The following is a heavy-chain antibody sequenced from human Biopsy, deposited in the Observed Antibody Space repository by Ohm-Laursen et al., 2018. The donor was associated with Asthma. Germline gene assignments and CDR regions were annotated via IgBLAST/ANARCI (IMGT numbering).Heavy chain of an antibody. Sequence: SSVKVSCKASGGMFGNYAISWVRQAPGLGLEWMGGISPIFGSSNYAQRFQGRVTITADESTSSAYMELCSLRSEDSAVYYCAREVSTVDYGYYYFAMDVWGQGTTVTVSS. V-gene: IGHV1-69*01. CDR3: AREVSTVDYGYYYFAMDV. J-gene: IGHJ6*02. D-gene: IGHD4-17*01. CDR1: GGMFGNYA. CDR2: ISPIFGSS.